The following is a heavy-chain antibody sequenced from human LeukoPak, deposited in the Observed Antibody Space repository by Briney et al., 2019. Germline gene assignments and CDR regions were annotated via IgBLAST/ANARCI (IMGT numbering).Heavy chain of an antibody. CDR1: GFTFSDHF. J-gene: IGHJ4*02. D-gene: IGHD6-19*01. CDR3: ARVGSVAGSDYLDY. V-gene: IGHV3-72*01. Sequence: GGSLRLSCAVSGFTFSDHFLDWVRQAPGKGLEWVGRSRNKAKSYTTEYAASVEGRFTISRDDSKNSLYLQMNSLKTEDTAVYYCARVGSVAGSDYLDYWGQGTLVTVSS. CDR2: SRNKAKSYTT.